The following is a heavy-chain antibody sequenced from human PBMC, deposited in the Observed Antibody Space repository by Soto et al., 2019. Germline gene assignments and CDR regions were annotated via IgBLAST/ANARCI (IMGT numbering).Heavy chain of an antibody. CDR1: GYTFSSYG. CDR2: ISAYNGNT. V-gene: IGHV1-18*01. CDR3: ASGRDYYYDRSGYWRGLGTFDY. J-gene: IGHJ4*02. D-gene: IGHD3-22*01. Sequence: ASVKVSCKASGYTFSSYGFSWVRQAPGQGLEWMGWISAYNGNTNYAQKLQGRVTMTTDTSTSTAYMELRSLRSDDTAVYFCASGRDYYYDRSGYWRGLGTFDYWGQGTLVTVSS.